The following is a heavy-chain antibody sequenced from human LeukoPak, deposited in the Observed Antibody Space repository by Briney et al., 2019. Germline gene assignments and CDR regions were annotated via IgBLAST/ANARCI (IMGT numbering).Heavy chain of an antibody. V-gene: IGHV3-53*01. CDR3: AKKRSYSSGWTIDY. CDR2: IYSGGST. Sequence: PGGSLRLSCAASGFTVSSYYMSWVRQAPGKGLEWVSLIYSGGSTYYADSVKGRFTISRDNSKNTLYLQMNSLRAEDTAVYYCAKKRSYSSGWTIDYWGQGTLVTVSS. CDR1: GFTVSSYY. D-gene: IGHD6-19*01. J-gene: IGHJ4*02.